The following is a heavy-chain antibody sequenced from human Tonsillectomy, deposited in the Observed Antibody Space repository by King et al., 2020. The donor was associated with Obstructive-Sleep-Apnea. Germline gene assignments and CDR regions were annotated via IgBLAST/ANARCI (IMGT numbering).Heavy chain of an antibody. CDR1: GFTFSRSW. J-gene: IGHJ4*02. CDR3: ARDLQFNYYDSSGYLDY. CDR2: TKQDGSEK. D-gene: IGHD3-22*01. V-gene: IGHV3-7*03. Sequence: VQLVESGGGLVQPGGSLRLSCAASGFTFSRSWMSWVRQAPGKGLEWVANTKQDGSEKYYVDSVKGRFTISRDNAKNSLYLQTNSLRAEDTAVYYCARDLQFNYYDSSGYLDYWGQGTLVTVSS.